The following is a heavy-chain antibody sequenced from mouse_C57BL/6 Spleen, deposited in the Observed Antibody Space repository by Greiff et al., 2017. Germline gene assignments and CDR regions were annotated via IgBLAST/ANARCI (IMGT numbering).Heavy chain of an antibody. CDR1: GYTFTDYY. CDR2: INPYNGGT. CDR3: AREGSSGGFDY. J-gene: IGHJ2*01. V-gene: IGHV1-19*01. D-gene: IGHD3-2*02. Sequence: EVQLQQSGPVLVKPGASVKMSSKASGYTFTDYYMNWVKQSHGKSLEWIGVINPYNGGTSYNQKFKGKATLTVDKSSSTAYMELNSLTSEDSAVYYCAREGSSGGFDYWGQGTTLTVSS.